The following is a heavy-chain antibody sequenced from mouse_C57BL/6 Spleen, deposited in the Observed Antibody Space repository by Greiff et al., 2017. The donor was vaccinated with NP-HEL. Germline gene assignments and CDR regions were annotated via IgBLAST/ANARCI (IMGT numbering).Heavy chain of an antibody. CDR3: ARCNYGSSYLYAMDY. D-gene: IGHD1-1*01. CDR1: GYTFTDYY. Sequence: EVQLQQSGPELVKPGASVKISCKASGYTFTDYYMNWVKQSHGKSLEWIGDINPNNGGTSYNQKFKGKATLTVDKSSSTAYMELRSLTSEDSAVYYCARCNYGSSYLYAMDYWGQGTSVTVSS. J-gene: IGHJ4*01. CDR2: INPNNGGT. V-gene: IGHV1-26*01.